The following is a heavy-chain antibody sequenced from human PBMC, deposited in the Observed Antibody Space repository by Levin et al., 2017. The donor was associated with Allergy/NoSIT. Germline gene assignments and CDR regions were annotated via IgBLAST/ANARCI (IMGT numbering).Heavy chain of an antibody. CDR2: ISNNGFIT. D-gene: IGHD3-10*01. J-gene: IGHJ6*02. Sequence: GGSLRLSCAASGFTFSSYAMTWVRQAPGKGLEWVSSISNNGFITDYADSVRGRLTISRDNSKNTLYLEMNSLRADDTAIYFCAKDYYGSGSLYTVALDGWGQGTTVTVSS. CDR3: AKDYYGSGSLYTVALDG. V-gene: IGHV3-23*01. CDR1: GFTFSSYA.